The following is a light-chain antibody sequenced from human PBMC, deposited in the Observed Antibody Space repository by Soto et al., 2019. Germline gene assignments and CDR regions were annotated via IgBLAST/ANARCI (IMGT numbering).Light chain of an antibody. CDR3: NSFAGSNNVL. V-gene: IGLV2-14*02. CDR1: SSDVGSYNL. Sequence: QSALTQPASVSGSPGQSITISCTGTSSDVGSYNLVSWYQQHPGKAPKLMIYEGSKRPSGVSNRFSGSKSGNTASLTISGLQAEDEADYYCNSFAGSNNVLFGGGTKVTVL. CDR2: EGS. J-gene: IGLJ2*01.